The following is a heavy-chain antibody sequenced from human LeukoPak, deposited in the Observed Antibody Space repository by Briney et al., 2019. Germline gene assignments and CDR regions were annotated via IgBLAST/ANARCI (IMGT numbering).Heavy chain of an antibody. V-gene: IGHV5-51*01. CDR3: ARHHYYGSGSPFDP. Sequence: GESLKISCKASGYSFTSYWIGWVRQMPGKGLEWMGIIYPVDSDTKYSPSFQGLVTISADKSISTAYLQWSSLKASDTAMYYCARHHYYGSGSPFDPWGQGTLVTVSS. J-gene: IGHJ5*02. CDR1: GYSFTSYW. D-gene: IGHD3-10*01. CDR2: IYPVDSDT.